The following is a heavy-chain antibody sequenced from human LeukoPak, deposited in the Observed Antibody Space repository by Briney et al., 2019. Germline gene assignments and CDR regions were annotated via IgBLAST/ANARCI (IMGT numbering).Heavy chain of an antibody. D-gene: IGHD6-19*01. CDR1: GFTFSSYE. CDR3: ARAQVGYSSSL. J-gene: IGHJ4*02. V-gene: IGHV3-48*03. Sequence: GGSLRLSCAASGFTFSSYEMNWVRQAPGKGLEWVSYISGSGSTIYYADSVKGRFTISRDNAKNSLYLQMNSLRAEDTAVYYCARAQVGYSSSLWGQGTLVTVSS. CDR2: ISGSGSTI.